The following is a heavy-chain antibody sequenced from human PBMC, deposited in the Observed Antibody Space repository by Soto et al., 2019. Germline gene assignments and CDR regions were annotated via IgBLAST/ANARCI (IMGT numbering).Heavy chain of an antibody. CDR1: GFTFSSYA. D-gene: IGHD2-8*01. CDR3: ASRGQCSNGQGHPFDS. CDR2: ISMSGSYK. J-gene: IGHJ4*02. V-gene: IGHV3-21*06. Sequence: PGGSLRLSCAASGFTFSSYAMSWVRQAPGKGLEWLSFISMSGSYKTYAASVEGRSTISRDNVKNILFLQMDSLRAEDTAVYYCASRGQCSNGQGHPFDSWGQGTQVTVSS.